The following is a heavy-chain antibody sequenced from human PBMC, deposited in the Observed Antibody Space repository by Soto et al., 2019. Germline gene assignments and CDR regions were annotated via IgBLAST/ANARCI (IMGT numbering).Heavy chain of an antibody. Sequence: SETLSLTCAVSGGSISSSNWWSWVRQPPGKGLEWIGEIYHSGSTNYNPSLKSRVTISVDKSKNQFSLKLSSVTAADTAVYYCASDIVATTDTGDYWGQGTLVTVSS. CDR2: IYHSGST. CDR3: ASDIVATTDTGDY. V-gene: IGHV4-4*02. J-gene: IGHJ4*02. D-gene: IGHD5-12*01. CDR1: GGSISSSNW.